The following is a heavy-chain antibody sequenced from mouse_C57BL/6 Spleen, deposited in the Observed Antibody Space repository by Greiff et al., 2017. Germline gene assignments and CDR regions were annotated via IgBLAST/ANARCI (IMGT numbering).Heavy chain of an antibody. D-gene: IGHD1-1*01. V-gene: IGHV1-82*01. CDR3: AREGVYYGSDY. J-gene: IGHJ2*01. Sequence: VQLQQSGPELVKPGASVKISCKASGYAFSSSWMNWVKQRPGKGLEWIGRIYPGDGDTNYNGKFKGKATLTADKSSSTAYMQLSSLTSEDSAVYFCAREGVYYGSDYWGQGTTLTVSS. CDR2: IYPGDGDT. CDR1: GYAFSSSW.